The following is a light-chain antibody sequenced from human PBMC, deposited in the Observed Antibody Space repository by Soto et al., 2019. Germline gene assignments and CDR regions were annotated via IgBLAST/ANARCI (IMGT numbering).Light chain of an antibody. CDR2: GNN. V-gene: IGLV1-40*01. J-gene: IGLJ1*01. CDR3: QSYDSSLSAYV. CDR1: SSNIGAGYD. Sequence: QSVLTQPPSASGSPGQSVAISCAGSSSNIGAGYDVHWYQQLPGTAPKLLIYGNNNRPSGVPDRFSGSKSGTSASLAITGLQAEDEADYYCQSYDSSLSAYVFGTGTKLTVL.